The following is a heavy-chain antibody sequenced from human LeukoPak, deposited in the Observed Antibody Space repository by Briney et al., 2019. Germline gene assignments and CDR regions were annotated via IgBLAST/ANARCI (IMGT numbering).Heavy chain of an antibody. D-gene: IGHD3-3*01. CDR1: GGSISSYY. J-gene: IGHJ6*03. Sequence: SETLSLTCTVSGGSISSYYWNWIRQPAGKGLEWIGRIYTSGSTNYNPSLKSRVTMSVDTSKNQFSLKLSSVTAADTALYCCARDPFWSGYYTDYYYYMDVWGKGTTVTVSS. V-gene: IGHV4-4*07. CDR2: IYTSGST. CDR3: ARDPFWSGYYTDYYYYMDV.